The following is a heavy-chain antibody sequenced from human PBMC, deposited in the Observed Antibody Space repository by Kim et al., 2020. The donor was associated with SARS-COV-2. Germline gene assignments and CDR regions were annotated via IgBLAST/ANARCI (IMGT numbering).Heavy chain of an antibody. CDR2: ISGSTRTI. CDR3: ARAYYDILTGYYYGMDV. CDR1: GFTFSNYS. V-gene: IGHV3-48*04. D-gene: IGHD3-9*01. Sequence: GGSLRLSCATSGFTFSNYSMNWVRQAPGKGLEWLSYISGSTRTIYNADSVKGRFTISRDNAKNSLYLQMNSLRAEDTAVYYCARAYYDILTGYYYGMDVWGEGTTVTVSS. J-gene: IGHJ6*04.